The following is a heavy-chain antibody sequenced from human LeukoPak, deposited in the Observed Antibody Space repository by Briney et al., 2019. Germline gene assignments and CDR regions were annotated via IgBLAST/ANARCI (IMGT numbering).Heavy chain of an antibody. Sequence: GGSLRLSCAASGFTFSSYSMNWVRQAPGRGLEWVSYISFSVNTKYYGDSVKGRFTISRDNAKNSLYLHMDSLRAGDTAVYYCARGAYSSGWAYFDHWGQGTLVTVSS. V-gene: IGHV3-48*04. CDR2: ISFSVNTK. CDR3: ARGAYSSGWAYFDH. D-gene: IGHD6-19*01. J-gene: IGHJ4*02. CDR1: GFTFSSYS.